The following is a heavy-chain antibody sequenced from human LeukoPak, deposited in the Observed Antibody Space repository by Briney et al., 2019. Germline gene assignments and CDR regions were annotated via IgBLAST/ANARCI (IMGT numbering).Heavy chain of an antibody. Sequence: GGSLRLSCAASGFTFSSYAMHWVRQAPGRGLEWVAVISYDGSNKYYADSVKGRFTSARANYKHMLYLQRTSMSADATVVYYGAWANSGYDYPSDAFDIWGQETMVTVSS. CDR3: AWANSGYDYPSDAFDI. V-gene: IGHV3-30*04. CDR1: GFTFSSYA. CDR2: ISYDGSNK. D-gene: IGHD5-12*01. J-gene: IGHJ3*02.